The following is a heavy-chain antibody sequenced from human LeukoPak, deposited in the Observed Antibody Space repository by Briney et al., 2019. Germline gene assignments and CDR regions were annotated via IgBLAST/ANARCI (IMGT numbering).Heavy chain of an antibody. CDR1: GLTVSRNY. CDR2: IYSDGRT. V-gene: IGHV3-53*01. CDR3: SRDHSSYCTRTSCSAFGMDV. J-gene: IGHJ6*02. Sequence: PGGSLRLSCAASGLTVSRNYMSWVRQAPGKGLEWVSVIYSDGRTFYAGSVKGRFTISRDDPKNTLYLQMNSLRAEDTALYYCSRDHSSYCTRTSCSAFGMDVWGQGTTVTVSS. D-gene: IGHD2-2*01.